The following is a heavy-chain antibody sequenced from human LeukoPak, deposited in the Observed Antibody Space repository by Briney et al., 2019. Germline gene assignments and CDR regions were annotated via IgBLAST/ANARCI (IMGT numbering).Heavy chain of an antibody. V-gene: IGHV1-2*02. D-gene: IGHD2-21*01. CDR3: ARGLVFGVGDFFDY. Sequence: ASVKVSCKASGYTFTGYYMHWVRQAPGQGLEWMGWINPNSGGTNYAQKFQGRVTMTRDTSISTAYMELSRLRSDDTAVYYCARGLVFGVGDFFDYLGQGTLVTVSS. J-gene: IGHJ4*02. CDR2: INPNSGGT. CDR1: GYTFTGYY.